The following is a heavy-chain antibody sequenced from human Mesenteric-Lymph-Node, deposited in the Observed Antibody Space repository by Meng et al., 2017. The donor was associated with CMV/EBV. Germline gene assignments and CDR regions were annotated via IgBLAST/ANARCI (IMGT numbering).Heavy chain of an antibody. CDR3: ARDEGSHSSWSQYYFDY. V-gene: IGHV3-13*03. CDR1: GFTFSSSD. Sequence: LSLTCAACGFTFSSSDLHWVRQTTGKGLEWVSTIGTSGDTYYPGSVKGQFTISRENAKNSLHLQMNSLRAGDTAVYYCARDEGSHSSWSQYYFDYRGQGTLVTVSS. D-gene: IGHD6-13*01. CDR2: IGTSGDT. J-gene: IGHJ4*02.